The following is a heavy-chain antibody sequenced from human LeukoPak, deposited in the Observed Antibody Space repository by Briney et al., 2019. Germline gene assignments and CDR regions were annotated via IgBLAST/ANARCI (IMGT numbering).Heavy chain of an antibody. Sequence: ASVKVSCKVSGYTLTELSMHWVRQAPGKGLEWMGGFDPEDGETIYAQKFQGRVTMTEDTSTDTAYMELSSLISEDTAVYYCATTVGGYNFAFDIWGQGTMVTVSS. CDR3: ATTVGGYNFAFDI. CDR1: GYTLTELS. D-gene: IGHD5-24*01. V-gene: IGHV1-24*01. J-gene: IGHJ3*02. CDR2: FDPEDGET.